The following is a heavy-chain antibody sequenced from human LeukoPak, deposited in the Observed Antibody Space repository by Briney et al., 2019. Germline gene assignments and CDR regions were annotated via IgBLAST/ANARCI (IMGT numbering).Heavy chain of an antibody. J-gene: IGHJ5*02. V-gene: IGHV4-38-2*02. CDR1: GYSISSGYY. D-gene: IGHD2-2*01. CDR3: ARDGVVPAAISWFDP. CDR2: IYHSGST. Sequence: KPSETLSLTCTVSGYSISSGYYWGWIRQPPGKGLEWIGRIYHSGSTYYNPSLKSRVTISVDTSKNQFSLKLRSVTAADTAVYYCARDGVVPAAISWFDPWGQGTLVTVSS.